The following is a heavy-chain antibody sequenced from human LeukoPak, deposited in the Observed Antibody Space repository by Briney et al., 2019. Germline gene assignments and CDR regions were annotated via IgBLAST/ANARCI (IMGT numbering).Heavy chain of an antibody. CDR3: AKDKLQLLILDYFDY. J-gene: IGHJ4*02. D-gene: IGHD4-11*01. CDR2: ISYDGSNK. V-gene: IGHV3-30*18. Sequence: GGSLRLSCAASGFSFRSYGMHWVRQTPGKGLECVAVISYDGSNKYYAHSVKGRFTISRDNSKNTLYLQMNSLRPEDTAVYYCAKDKLQLLILDYFDYWGQGTLVTVSS. CDR1: GFSFRSYG.